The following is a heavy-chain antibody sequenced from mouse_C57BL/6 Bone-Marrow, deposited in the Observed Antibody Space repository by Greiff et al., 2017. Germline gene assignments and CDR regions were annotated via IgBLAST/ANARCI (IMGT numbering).Heavy chain of an antibody. J-gene: IGHJ4*01. Sequence: VKVVESGAELVRPGASVKLSCKASGYTFTDYYINWVKQRPGQGLEWIARIYPGSGNTYYNEKFKGKATLTAEKSSSTAYMQLSSLTSEDSAVYFCARWGYRGYYAMDYWGQGTSVTVSS. D-gene: IGHD2-14*01. CDR3: ARWGYRGYYAMDY. CDR2: IYPGSGNT. CDR1: GYTFTDYY. V-gene: IGHV1-76*01.